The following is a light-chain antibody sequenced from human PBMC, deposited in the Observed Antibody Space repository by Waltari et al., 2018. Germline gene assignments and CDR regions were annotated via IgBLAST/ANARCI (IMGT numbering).Light chain of an antibody. V-gene: IGKV1-39*01. CDR3: QQTYSIPLT. Sequence: DIPMTQSPSSLSASVGDRVTITCRASQSISAYLNWYQQKPGKAPKLLIYAASNLQSGVPSRFSGSGSATDFTLTINSLRPEDFATYFCQQTYSIPLTFGQGTRLDIK. CDR1: QSISAY. CDR2: AAS. J-gene: IGKJ5*01.